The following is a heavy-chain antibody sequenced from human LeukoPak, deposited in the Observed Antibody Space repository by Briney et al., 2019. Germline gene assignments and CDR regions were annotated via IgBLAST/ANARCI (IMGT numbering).Heavy chain of an antibody. Sequence: SETLSLTCTFTGGPINGSSYYGGWIRRPPGKGLEWIASIHDGGNTFYNPSLKSRVTISIDTSKNQFSLKLTSVTAADTAVYYCARAGYYYYSMDVWGQGTTVTVSS. CDR3: ARAGYYYYSMDV. V-gene: IGHV4-39*01. CDR2: IHDGGNT. D-gene: IGHD3-10*01. CDR1: GGPINGSSYY. J-gene: IGHJ6*02.